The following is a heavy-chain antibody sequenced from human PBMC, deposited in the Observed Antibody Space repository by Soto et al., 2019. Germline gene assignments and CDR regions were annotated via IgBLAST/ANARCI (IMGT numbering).Heavy chain of an antibody. V-gene: IGHV4-59*12. CDR3: ARSVPNCGGNCYWYYFDY. CDR1: GGSISSYY. CDR2: IYYSGST. Sequence: PSETLSLTCTVSGGSISSYYWSWIRQPPGKGLEWIGYIYYSGSTNYNPSLKSRVTISVDTSKNQFSLKLSSVTAADTAVYYCARSVPNCGGNCYWYYFDYWGQGTLVTVSS. D-gene: IGHD2-21*02. J-gene: IGHJ4*02.